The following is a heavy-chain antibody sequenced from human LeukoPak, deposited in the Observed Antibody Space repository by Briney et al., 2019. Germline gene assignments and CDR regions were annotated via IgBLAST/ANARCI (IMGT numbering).Heavy chain of an antibody. CDR3: ARAKYSSSSLDY. Sequence: GASVKVSCKASGGTFSSYAISWVRQAPGQGLEWMGGIIPIFGTANYAQKFQGRVTMTTDTSTSTAYMELRSLRSDDTAVYYCARAKYSSSSLDYWGQGTLVTVSS. CDR1: GGTFSSYA. J-gene: IGHJ4*02. D-gene: IGHD6-6*01. V-gene: IGHV1-69*05. CDR2: IIPIFGTA.